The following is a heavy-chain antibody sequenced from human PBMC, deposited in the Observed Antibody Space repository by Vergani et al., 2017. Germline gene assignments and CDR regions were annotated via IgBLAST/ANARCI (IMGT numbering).Heavy chain of an antibody. CDR3: AREGVTSMVRGVLSSTEVDP. D-gene: IGHD3-10*01. CDR1: GYAFTSYH. Sequence: QVHLVQSGAEVKKPGASVKVSCKASGYAFTSYHMHWVRQAPGQGLEWMGIINPSGGYTRYSQKFQGRVTMTRDTSTSTVFMDLSSLRSEDTAVYYCAREGVTSMVRGVLSSTEVDPWGQGTLVIVSS. V-gene: IGHV1-46*03. J-gene: IGHJ5*02. CDR2: INPSGGYT.